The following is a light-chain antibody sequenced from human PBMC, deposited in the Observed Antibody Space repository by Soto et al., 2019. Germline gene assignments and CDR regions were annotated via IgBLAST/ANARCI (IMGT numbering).Light chain of an antibody. V-gene: IGLV2-8*01. Sequence: QSALTQPPSASGSPGQSVTISCTGTSSDVGAYNYVSWYQQHAGKAPKLVIYEVTKRPSGVPDRFXGSKSANTASLTVSGLQAEDEADYYCSSFASSNTWVFGGGTKLTVL. CDR2: EVT. J-gene: IGLJ3*02. CDR1: SSDVGAYNY. CDR3: SSFASSNTWV.